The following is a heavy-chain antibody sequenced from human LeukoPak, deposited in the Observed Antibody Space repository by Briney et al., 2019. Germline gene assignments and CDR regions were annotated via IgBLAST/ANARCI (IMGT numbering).Heavy chain of an antibody. CDR1: GYTFTSYA. CDR3: ATLIEIVVVPAPSRGDYYMDV. CDR2: INTNTGNP. Sequence: SSVKVSCKASGYTFTSYAMNWVRQAPGQGLEWMGWINTNTGNPTYAQGFTGRFVFSLDTSVSTAYLQISSLKAEDTAVYYCATLIEIVVVPAPSRGDYYMDVWGKGTTVTVSS. J-gene: IGHJ6*03. V-gene: IGHV7-4-1*02. D-gene: IGHD2-2*01.